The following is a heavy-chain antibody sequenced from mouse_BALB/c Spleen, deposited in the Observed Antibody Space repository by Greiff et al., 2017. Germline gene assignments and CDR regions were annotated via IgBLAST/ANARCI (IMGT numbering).Heavy chain of an antibody. CDR1: GYNFTSYW. D-gene: IGHD2-14*01. CDR3: ARAYYRYDWFAY. CDR2: IYPGSGST. Sequence: QVQLQQPGAELVKPGTSVKLSCKASGYNFTSYWINWVKLRPGQGLEWIGDIYPGSGSTNYNEKFKSKATLTVDTSSSTAYMQLSSLASEDSALYYCARAYYRYDWFAYGGQGTLVTVSA. J-gene: IGHJ3*01. V-gene: IGHV1-55*01.